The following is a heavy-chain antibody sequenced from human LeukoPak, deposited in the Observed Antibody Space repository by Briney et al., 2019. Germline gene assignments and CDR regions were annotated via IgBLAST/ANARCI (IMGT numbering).Heavy chain of an antibody. CDR1: GFTFSTYN. CDR3: AKGGITGSSYYYYGMDV. Sequence: PGGSLRLSCAASGFTFSTYNMSWVRQAPGKGLEWVSSIVSSSSDIYYTDSVQGRFTISRDNAKNSLYLQMNSLRAEDTAVYYCAKGGITGSSYYYYGMDVWGQGTTVTVSS. D-gene: IGHD1-20*01. V-gene: IGHV3-21*01. J-gene: IGHJ6*02. CDR2: IVSSSSDI.